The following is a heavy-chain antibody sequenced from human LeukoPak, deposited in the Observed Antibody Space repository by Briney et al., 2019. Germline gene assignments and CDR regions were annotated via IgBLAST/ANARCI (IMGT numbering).Heavy chain of an antibody. CDR2: IIPIFGTA. J-gene: IGHJ6*03. CDR3: ASRRYYDFWSGYYPRYYYYMDV. D-gene: IGHD3-3*01. V-gene: IGHV1-69*05. CDR1: GGTFSSYA. Sequence: SVKVSCKASGGTFSSYAISWVRQAPGQGLEWMGRIIPIFGTANYAQKFQGRVTITTDESTSTAYMELSSLRSEDTAVYYCASRRYYDFWSGYYPRYYYYMDVWGQRDHGHRLL.